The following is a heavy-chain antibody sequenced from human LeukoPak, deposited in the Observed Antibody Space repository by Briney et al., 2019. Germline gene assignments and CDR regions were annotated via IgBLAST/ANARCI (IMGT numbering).Heavy chain of an antibody. D-gene: IGHD2-15*01. CDR3: AKGSVVVAATYFDY. J-gene: IGHJ4*02. Sequence: GGSLRLSCAASGFTFSSYAMSWVRQAPGKGLEWVSLISWDGGSTYYADSVKGRFTISRDNSKNSLYLQMNSLRAEDTALYYCAKGSVVVAATYFDYWGQGTLVTVSS. CDR1: GFTFSSYA. V-gene: IGHV3-43D*03. CDR2: ISWDGGST.